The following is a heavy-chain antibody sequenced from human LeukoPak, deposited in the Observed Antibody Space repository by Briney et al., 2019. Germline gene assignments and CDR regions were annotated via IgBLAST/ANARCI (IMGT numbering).Heavy chain of an antibody. CDR3: ARLRCDVGDCYSAGQNF. J-gene: IGHJ4*02. D-gene: IGHD2-21*02. V-gene: IGHV3-74*01. CDR2: INSDGSST. Sequence: GGSLRLSCAASGFTFTTYWMHWVRQAPGQGLVWVSRINSDGSSTSYADSVKGRFGISRDNARNTLYLQMNSLRAEDTAVYFCARLRCDVGDCYSAGQNFWGQGTLVTVSS. CDR1: GFTFTTYW.